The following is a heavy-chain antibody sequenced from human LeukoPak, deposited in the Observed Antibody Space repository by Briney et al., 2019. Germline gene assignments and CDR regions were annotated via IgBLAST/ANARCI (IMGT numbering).Heavy chain of an antibody. CDR1: GFTFSSYA. D-gene: IGHD3-22*01. CDR3: AKSYDSSGYYRSYFDY. V-gene: IGHV3-23*01. Sequence: GGSLRLSFAASGFTFSSYAMSWVRQAPGKGLEWVSAISGSGGSTYYADSVKGRFTISRDNSKNTLYLQMNSLRAEDTALHYCAKSYDSSGYYRSYFDYWGQGTLVTVSS. CDR2: ISGSGGST. J-gene: IGHJ4*02.